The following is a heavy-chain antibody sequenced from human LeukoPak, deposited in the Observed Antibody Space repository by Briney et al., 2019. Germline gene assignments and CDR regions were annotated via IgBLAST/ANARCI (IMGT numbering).Heavy chain of an antibody. CDR3: ARDEGFSSSWYVDY. V-gene: IGHV1-18*04. CDR2: ISAYNGNT. D-gene: IGHD6-13*01. J-gene: IGHJ4*02. Sequence: ASVKVSCKASGYTFTGYYMHWVRQAPGQGLEWMGWISAYNGNTNYAQKLQGRVTMTTDTSTSTAYMELRSLRSDDTAVYYCARDEGFSSSWYVDYWGQGTLVTVSS. CDR1: GYTFTGYY.